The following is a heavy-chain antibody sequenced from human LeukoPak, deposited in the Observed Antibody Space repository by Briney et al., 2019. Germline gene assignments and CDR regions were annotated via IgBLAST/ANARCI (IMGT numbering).Heavy chain of an antibody. CDR1: GFTFSSYS. D-gene: IGHD2-2*01. J-gene: IGHJ4*02. V-gene: IGHV3-23*01. Sequence: GSLRLSCAASGFTFSSYSMSWVRQAPGKGLEWVSAISGSGGSTYYADSVKGRFTISRDNSKNTLYLQMNSLRAEDTAVYYCAKAQDIVVVPAAMGRFYFDYWGQGTLVTVSS. CDR2: ISGSGGST. CDR3: AKAQDIVVVPAAMGRFYFDY.